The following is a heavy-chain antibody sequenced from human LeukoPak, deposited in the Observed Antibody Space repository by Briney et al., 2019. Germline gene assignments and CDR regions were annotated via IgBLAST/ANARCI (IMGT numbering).Heavy chain of an antibody. CDR1: GFSFSVYW. CDR2: IHPDGKNT. D-gene: IGHD5-18*01. V-gene: IGHV3-74*01. J-gene: IGHJ3*01. CDR3: ATYVDTVRYDAFDV. Sequence: GGSLRLSCAASGFSFSVYWMHWVRQAPGKGPVWVSRIHPDGKNTAYADSVKGRFTISRDNARNTLFLQMNRLRTEDAAVYYCATYVDTVRYDAFDVWGQGTMVTVSS.